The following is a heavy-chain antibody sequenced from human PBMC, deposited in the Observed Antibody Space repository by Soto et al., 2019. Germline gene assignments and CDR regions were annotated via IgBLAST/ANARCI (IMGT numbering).Heavy chain of an antibody. CDR2: ISGSGGST. V-gene: IGHV3-23*01. CDR3: AKDFLITIFFSLNQDYYGMDV. D-gene: IGHD3-3*01. J-gene: IGHJ6*02. Sequence: GGSLRLSCAASGFTFSSYAMSWVRQAPGKGLEWVSAISGSGGSTYYADSVKGRFTISRDNSKNTLYLQMNSLRAEDTAVYYCAKDFLITIFFSLNQDYYGMDVWGQGTTVTVSS. CDR1: GFTFSSYA.